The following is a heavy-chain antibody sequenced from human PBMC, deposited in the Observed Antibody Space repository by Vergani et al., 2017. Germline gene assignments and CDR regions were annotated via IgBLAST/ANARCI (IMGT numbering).Heavy chain of an antibody. V-gene: IGHV3-30*03. D-gene: IGHD1-1*01. Sequence: QVHLVESGGGVVQPGRSLRLSCVVSGFTSSYYGMHWVRQAPGKGLEWVAVISYDVTQKYYADSVKGRFTISRDNSKSTLYLQMNSLRTEDTAVYYCATKSCGTPGCQRGYFREWGQGTLVTVSS. CDR1: GFTSSYYG. J-gene: IGHJ1*01. CDR3: ATKSCGTPGCQRGYFRE. CDR2: ISYDVTQK.